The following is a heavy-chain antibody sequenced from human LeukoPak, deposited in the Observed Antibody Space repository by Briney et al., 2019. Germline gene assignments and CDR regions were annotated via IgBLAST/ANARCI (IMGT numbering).Heavy chain of an antibody. Sequence: PGGSLRLSCAASGFTVSSNYMTWVRQAPGKGLEWVSVIYSGGSTYYADSLEGRFTISRDNSKNTLYLQMNSLRAEDTAVYYCARTRTYSYDSSGHYYPTHFDYWGQGTLVTVSS. CDR2: IYSGGST. V-gene: IGHV3-66*01. J-gene: IGHJ4*02. CDR3: ARTRTYSYDSSGHYYPTHFDY. CDR1: GFTVSSNY. D-gene: IGHD3-22*01.